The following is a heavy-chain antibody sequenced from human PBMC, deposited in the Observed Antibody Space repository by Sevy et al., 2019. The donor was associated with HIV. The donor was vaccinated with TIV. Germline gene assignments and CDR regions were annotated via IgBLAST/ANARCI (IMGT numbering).Heavy chain of an antibody. V-gene: IGHV3-7*01. CDR1: GFSFSNYW. CDR2: IKEDGSEK. J-gene: IGHJ4*02. Sequence: GGSLRLSCAVSGFSFSNYWMSWVRQAPGKGLEWVANIKEDGSEKHYVDSVKGRFTISRDNTKNSLFLQMNSMRAEDTAFYYCAGYNNLGYWGQGTLVTVSS. CDR3: AGYNNLGY. D-gene: IGHD1-1*01.